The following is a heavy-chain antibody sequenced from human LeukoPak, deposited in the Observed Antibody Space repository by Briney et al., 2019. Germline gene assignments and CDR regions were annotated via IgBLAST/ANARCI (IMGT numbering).Heavy chain of an antibody. CDR1: GASITSSSFY. Sequence: SETLSLTCSVSGASITSSSFYWGWVRQSPEKGLEWIGSIYYTGGTHYSPSLKSRVTMSVDTSKNQFSLNLSSVTAADTAVYYCAREGTGLVIITASFDYWGQGILVTVSS. CDR2: IYYTGGT. D-gene: IGHD3-9*01. J-gene: IGHJ4*02. CDR3: AREGTGLVIITASFDY. V-gene: IGHV4-39*07.